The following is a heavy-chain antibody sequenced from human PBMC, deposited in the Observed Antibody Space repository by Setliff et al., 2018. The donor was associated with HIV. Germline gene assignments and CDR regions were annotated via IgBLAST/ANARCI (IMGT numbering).Heavy chain of an antibody. CDR1: GASSIYF. CDR3: AKDRSGSYRTFDY. Sequence: KASETLSLTCTVSGASSIYFWGWIRQPPGKGLEWIGSVYYSGSTYYNPSLKSRVTISMDTSKNQFSLELNSVTAADTAVYYCAKDRSGSYRTFDYWGPGILVTV. D-gene: IGHD1-26*01. V-gene: IGHV4-39*07. CDR2: VYYSGST. J-gene: IGHJ4*02.